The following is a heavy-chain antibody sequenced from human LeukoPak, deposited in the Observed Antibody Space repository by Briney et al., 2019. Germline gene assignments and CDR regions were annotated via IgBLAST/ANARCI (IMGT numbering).Heavy chain of an antibody. CDR2: LYRGDSDT. CDR3: ARLGGSYYWHFSAFDI. V-gene: IGHV5-51*01. CDR1: GYSFTSYW. D-gene: IGHD1-26*01. Sequence: GGSLRLSRKGSGYSFTSYWIGWVTQMPGKGREWMGILYRGDSDTIYSPSFQGQVTKSADKSISTAYLQWSSLKASDTAMYYCARLGGSYYWHFSAFDIWGQGTMVTVSS. J-gene: IGHJ3*02.